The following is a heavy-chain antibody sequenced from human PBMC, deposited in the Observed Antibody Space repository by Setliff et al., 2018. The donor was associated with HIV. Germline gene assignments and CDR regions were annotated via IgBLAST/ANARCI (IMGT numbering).Heavy chain of an antibody. CDR2: IYTSGST. D-gene: IGHD3-10*01. V-gene: IGHV4-4*09. CDR3: ARTAPMLRGTIIRWDN. J-gene: IGHJ4*02. Sequence: PSETLSLTCTVSGGSISSYYWSWIRQPPGKGLEWIGYIYTSGSTNYNPSLKSRVTISVDTSKNEFSLKLRSVTAADTAVYYCARTAPMLRGTIIRWDNWGQGTLVTVSS. CDR1: GGSISSYY.